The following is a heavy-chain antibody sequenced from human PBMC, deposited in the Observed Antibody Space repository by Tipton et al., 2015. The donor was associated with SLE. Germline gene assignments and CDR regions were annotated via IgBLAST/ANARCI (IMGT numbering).Heavy chain of an antibody. V-gene: IGHV4-34*01. CDR1: GGSFSGYY. CDR3: ASALGDAAFDL. D-gene: IGHD3-16*01. J-gene: IGHJ3*01. Sequence: TLSLTCAVYGGSFSGYYWSWIRQPPGKGLEWIGEINHSGSTNYNPSLKSRVTISVDTSKNQFSLKLSSVTAADTAVYYCASALGDAAFDLWGQGTMVTVSS. CDR2: INHSGST.